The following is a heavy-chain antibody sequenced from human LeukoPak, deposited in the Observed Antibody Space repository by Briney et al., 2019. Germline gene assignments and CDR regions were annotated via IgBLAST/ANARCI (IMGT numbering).Heavy chain of an antibody. CDR3: ARAGAAAAGSGVDY. Sequence: GASVKVSCKASGYTFTGYYMHWVRQAPGQGLEWMGWINPNSGGTNYAQKFQGRVTMTRDTSISTAYMELSRLRSDDTAVYYCARAGAAAAGSGVDYWGQGTVVTVSS. CDR1: GYTFTGYY. CDR2: INPNSGGT. J-gene: IGHJ4*02. V-gene: IGHV1-2*02. D-gene: IGHD6-13*01.